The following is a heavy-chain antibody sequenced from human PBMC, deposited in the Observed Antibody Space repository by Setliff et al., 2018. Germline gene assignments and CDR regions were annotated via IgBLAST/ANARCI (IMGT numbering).Heavy chain of an antibody. Sequence: PGGSLRLSCTVSGFTFSDNTLSWFRQSPGKGLEWIGSLYYSGDTYYNPSLKSRVTMSVDTSKNQFSLRLSSVTAADTAVYYCARAAKYDSSGYYGFWFDPWGQGNLVTVSS. J-gene: IGHJ5*02. D-gene: IGHD3-22*01. CDR3: ARAAKYDSSGYYGFWFDP. CDR1: GFTFSDNTL. V-gene: IGHV4-39*07. CDR2: LYYSGDT.